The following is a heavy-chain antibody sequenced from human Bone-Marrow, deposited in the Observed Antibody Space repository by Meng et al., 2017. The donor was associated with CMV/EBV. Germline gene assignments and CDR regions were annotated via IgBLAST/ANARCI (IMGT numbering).Heavy chain of an antibody. CDR3: ARDPGWQYCSSTSCHRV. CDR2: IYYSGST. J-gene: IGHJ4*02. V-gene: IGHV4-31*03. Sequence: SETLSLTCTVSGGSISSGGYYWSWIRQHPGKGLEWIGYIYYSGSTYYNPSLKSRVTISVDTSKNQFSLKLSSVTAADTAVYYCARDPGWQYCSSTSCHRVWGQGTLVTVSS. D-gene: IGHD2-2*02. CDR1: GGSISSGGYY.